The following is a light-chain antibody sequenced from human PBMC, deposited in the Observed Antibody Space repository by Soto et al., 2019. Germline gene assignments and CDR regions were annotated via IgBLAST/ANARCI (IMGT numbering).Light chain of an antibody. CDR1: SSDVGSYNL. J-gene: IGLJ1*01. CDR3: CSYAGSRTYV. CDR2: EGS. Sequence: QSVLTQPASVSGSPGQSITISCTGTSSDVGSYNLVSWYQQHPGKAPKLMLYEGSKRHSGVSNRFSGSKSGNTASLTISGLQAEDEADYYCCSYAGSRTYVFGTVTQLTVL. V-gene: IGLV2-23*01.